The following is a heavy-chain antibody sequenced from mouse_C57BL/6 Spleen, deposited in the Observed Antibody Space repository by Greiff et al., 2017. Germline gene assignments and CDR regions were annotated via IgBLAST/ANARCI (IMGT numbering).Heavy chain of an antibody. D-gene: IGHD1-1*01. CDR2: IYPGDGDT. V-gene: IGHV1-80*01. J-gene: IGHJ3*01. CDR3: ARGGSSSSWFAY. Sequence: VKLVESGAELVKPGASVKISCKASGYAFSSYWMNWVKQRPGKGLEWIGKIYPGDGDTNYNGKFKGKATLTADKSSSTAYMQLSSLTSEDSAVLFGARGGSSSSWFAYWGQGTLVTVSA. CDR1: GYAFSSYW.